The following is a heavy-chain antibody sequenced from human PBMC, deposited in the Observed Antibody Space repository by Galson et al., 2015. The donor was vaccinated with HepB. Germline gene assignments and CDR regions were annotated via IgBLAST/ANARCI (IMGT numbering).Heavy chain of an antibody. CDR3: ARVGKRAARGYFDL. D-gene: IGHD2-15*01. J-gene: IGHJ2*01. CDR1: GFTFSSYS. V-gene: IGHV3-64*01. Sequence: SLRLSCAASGFTFSSYSMNWVRQAPGKGLEYVSAISSNGGSTYYPNSVKGRFTISRDNSKNTLYLQMGSLRAEDMAVYYCARVGKRAARGYFDLWGRGTLVTVSS. CDR2: ISSNGGST.